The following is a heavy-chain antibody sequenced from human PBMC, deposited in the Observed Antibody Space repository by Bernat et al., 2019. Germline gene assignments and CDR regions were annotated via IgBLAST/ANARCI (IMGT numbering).Heavy chain of an antibody. V-gene: IGHV3-21*01. CDR2: ISSSGTYI. J-gene: IGHJ4*02. D-gene: IGHD3-10*01. Sequence: EVQLVESGGGLVKPGGSLTLSCAASGFTFTCCSMNWVRQAPGKGLEWVSSISSSGTYIYYAGSVKGRFTISRDNARNSLYLQMNSLRADDTAVYYCARGSGNYGHYYFDSWGQGTLVTVSS. CDR1: GFTFTCCS. CDR3: ARGSGNYGHYYFDS.